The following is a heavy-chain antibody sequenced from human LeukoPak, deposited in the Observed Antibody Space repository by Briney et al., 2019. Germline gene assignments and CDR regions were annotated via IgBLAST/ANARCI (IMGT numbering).Heavy chain of an antibody. CDR1: GGTFSSYA. V-gene: IGHV1-69*13. CDR3: ARDASSGYTP. J-gene: IGHJ5*02. Sequence: GASVKVSCEASGGTFSSYAISWVRQAPGRGLEWMGGIIPIFGTANYAQKFQGRVTITADESTSTAYMELSSLRSEDTAVYYCARDASSGYTPWGQGTPVTVSS. CDR2: IIPIFGTA. D-gene: IGHD3-22*01.